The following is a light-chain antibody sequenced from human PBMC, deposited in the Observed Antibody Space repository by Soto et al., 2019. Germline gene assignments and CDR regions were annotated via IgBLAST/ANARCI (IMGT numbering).Light chain of an antibody. CDR3: QQYGSSPRT. Sequence: EIVLTQSPGTLSLSPGERATLSCRASQSVSTNYLAWYQQKPGQAPRLLIYAASSRATGIPARFSGSGSGTDFTLTISRLEPEDFAVYYCQQYGSSPRTFGGGTRMEIK. V-gene: IGKV3-20*01. CDR2: AAS. J-gene: IGKJ4*01. CDR1: QSVSTNY.